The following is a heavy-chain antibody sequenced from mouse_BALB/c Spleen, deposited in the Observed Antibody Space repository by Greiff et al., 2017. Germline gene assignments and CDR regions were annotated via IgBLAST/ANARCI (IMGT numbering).Heavy chain of an antibody. V-gene: IGHV3-2*02. CDR2: ISYSGST. D-gene: IGHD3-1*01. CDR1: GYSITSDYA. J-gene: IGHJ2*01. Sequence: QQSGPGLVQPSQSLSLTCTVTGYSITSDYAWNWIRQFPGNKLEWMGYISYSGSTSYNPSLKSRISITRDTSKNQFFLQLNSVTTEDTATYYCARAGFYFDYWGQGTTLTVSS. CDR3: ARAGFYFDY.